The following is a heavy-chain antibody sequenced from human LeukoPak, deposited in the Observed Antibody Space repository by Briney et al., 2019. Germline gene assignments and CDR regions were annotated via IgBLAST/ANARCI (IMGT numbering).Heavy chain of an antibody. D-gene: IGHD2-2*01. CDR3: ARARYANAWYAFDI. CDR2: LSHSGSS. J-gene: IGHJ3*02. Sequence: SETLFLSCSVPGGCVRSYQWGWIRRPPGRGLEWIAYLSHSGSSDYTPSLTSRVTTLVDTSKNQFSLKLTSVTAADTAVYYCARARYANAWYAFDIWGHGTMVTVSS. V-gene: IGHV4-59*02. CDR1: GGCVRSYQ.